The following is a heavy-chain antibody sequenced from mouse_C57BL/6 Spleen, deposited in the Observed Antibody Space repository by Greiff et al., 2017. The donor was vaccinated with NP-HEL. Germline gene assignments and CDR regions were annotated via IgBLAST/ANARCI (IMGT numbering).Heavy chain of an antibody. V-gene: IGHV1-69*01. CDR3: ARELGRGFAY. J-gene: IGHJ3*01. CDR2: IDPSDSYT. D-gene: IGHD4-1*01. Sequence: QVQLQQPGAELVMPGASVKLSCKASGYTFTSYWMHWVKQRPGQGLEWIGEIDPSDSYTNYNQKFKGKSTLTVDKSSSTAYMQLSSLTSEDSAVYYCARELGRGFAYWGQGTLVTVSA. CDR1: GYTFTSYW.